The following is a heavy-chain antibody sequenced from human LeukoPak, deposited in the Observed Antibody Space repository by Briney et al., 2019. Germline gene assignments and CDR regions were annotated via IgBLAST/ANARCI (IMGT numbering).Heavy chain of an antibody. CDR2: ISAYNGNT. V-gene: IGHV1-18*01. D-gene: IGHD5-18*01. CDR1: GYTFTSYG. Sequence: GASVKVSCKASGYTFTSYGISWVRQAPGQGLEWMGWISAYNGNTNYAQKLQGRVTMTTDTSTSTAYMELRSLRSDDTAVYYCARDHRYDVTWIQLSLLRGFDYWGQGTLVTVSS. J-gene: IGHJ4*02. CDR3: ARDHRYDVTWIQLSLLRGFDY.